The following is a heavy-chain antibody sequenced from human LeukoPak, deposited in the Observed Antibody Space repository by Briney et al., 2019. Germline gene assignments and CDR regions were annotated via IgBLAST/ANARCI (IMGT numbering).Heavy chain of an antibody. J-gene: IGHJ4*02. CDR3: ARDAEDPRLW. D-gene: IGHD4/OR15-4a*01. CDR1: GFTFSSFS. Sequence: NPGGSLRLSCAASGFTFSSFSMNWVRQAPGKGLEWVSSISSSSNYIYYADSVKGRFTISRDNAKNSLYLQMNSLRAEDTAVYYCARDAEDPRLWWGQGTLVTVSS. V-gene: IGHV3-21*01. CDR2: ISSSSNYI.